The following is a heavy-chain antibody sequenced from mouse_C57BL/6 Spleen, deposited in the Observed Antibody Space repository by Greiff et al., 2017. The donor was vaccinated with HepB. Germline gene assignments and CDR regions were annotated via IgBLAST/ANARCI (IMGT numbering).Heavy chain of an antibody. J-gene: IGHJ2*01. CDR3: ARQEYYGSRYFDY. CDR2: ISSGGSYT. Sequence: EVHLVESGGDLVKPGGSLKLSCAASGFTFSSYGMSWVRQTPDKRLEWVATISSGGSYTYYPDSVKGRFTISRDNAKNTLYLQMSSLKSEDTAMYYCARQEYYGSRYFDYWGQGTTLTVSS. CDR1: GFTFSSYG. D-gene: IGHD1-1*01. V-gene: IGHV5-6*01.